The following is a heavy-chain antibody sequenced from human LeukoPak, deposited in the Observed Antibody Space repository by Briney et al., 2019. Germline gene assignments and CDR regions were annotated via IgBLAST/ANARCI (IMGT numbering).Heavy chain of an antibody. CDR1: GFTVSSNY. D-gene: IGHD6-19*01. Sequence: GSLRLSCAASGFTVSSNYMSWVRQAPGKGLEWVSVIYSGGSTYYADSVKGRFTISRDNSKNTLYLQMNSLRAEDTAVYYRARLSSGWYDFDYWGQGTLVTVSS. CDR3: ARLSSGWYDFDY. J-gene: IGHJ4*02. CDR2: IYSGGST. V-gene: IGHV3-66*04.